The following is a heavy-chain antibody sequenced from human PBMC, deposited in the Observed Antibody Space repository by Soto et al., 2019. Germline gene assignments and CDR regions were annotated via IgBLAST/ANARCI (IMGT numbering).Heavy chain of an antibody. V-gene: IGHV3-9*01. Sequence: QPGGSLRLSCAASGFTFDDYAMHWVRQAPGKGLEWVSGISWNSGGIGYADSVKGRFTISRDNAKNSLYLQMNSLRAEDTTFYYCAKGYCSSTTCCVDYWGQGTLVTVSS. J-gene: IGHJ4*02. CDR3: AKGYCSSTTCCVDY. D-gene: IGHD2-2*01. CDR1: GFTFDDYA. CDR2: ISWNSGGI.